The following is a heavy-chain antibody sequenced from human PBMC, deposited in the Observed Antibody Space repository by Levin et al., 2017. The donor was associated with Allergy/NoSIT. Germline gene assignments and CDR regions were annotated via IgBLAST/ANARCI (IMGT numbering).Heavy chain of an antibody. V-gene: IGHV3-53*01. CDR2: IYAGGAT. Sequence: PGGSLRLSCAASGFTVSGNYMSWVRQAPGKGLEWVSFIYAGGATYYADSGKGRFTISRDNSKNILYLQMNSLRAEDTAVYYCARFVDADFYFDYWGQGTLVTVSS. J-gene: IGHJ4*02. CDR3: ARFVDADFYFDY. D-gene: IGHD4-17*01. CDR1: GFTVSGNY.